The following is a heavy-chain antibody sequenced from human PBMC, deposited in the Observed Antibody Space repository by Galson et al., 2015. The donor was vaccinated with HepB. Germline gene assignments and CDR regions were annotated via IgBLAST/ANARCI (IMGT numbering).Heavy chain of an antibody. D-gene: IGHD6-19*01. Sequence: SLRLSCAASGFTFNSYGMHWVRQAPGKGLEWVAFIRYDGSNKYYADSVKGRFTISRDNSKNTLYLQMNSLRAEDTAVYYCAKQRRSSGWYIAYWGQGTLVTVSS. CDR2: IRYDGSNK. CDR3: AKQRRSSGWYIAY. J-gene: IGHJ4*02. CDR1: GFTFNSYG. V-gene: IGHV3-30*02.